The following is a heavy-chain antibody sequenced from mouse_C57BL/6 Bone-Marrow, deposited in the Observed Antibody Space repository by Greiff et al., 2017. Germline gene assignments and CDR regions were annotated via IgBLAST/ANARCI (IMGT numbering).Heavy chain of an antibody. D-gene: IGHD1-1*01. V-gene: IGHV1-15*01. CDR3: TDYYGSCYDYYAMDY. CDR1: GYTFTDYE. CDR2: IDPETGGT. J-gene: IGHJ4*01. Sequence: QVQLQQSGAELVRPGASVTLSCKASGYTFTDYEMHWVKQTPVHGLEWIGAIDPETGGTAYNQKFKGKAILTADKSSSTAYMELRSLTSEDSAVYYCTDYYGSCYDYYAMDYWGQGTSVTVSS.